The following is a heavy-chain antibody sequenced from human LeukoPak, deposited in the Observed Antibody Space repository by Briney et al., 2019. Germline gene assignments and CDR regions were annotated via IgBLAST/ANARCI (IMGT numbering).Heavy chain of an antibody. CDR1: GFTFSNYA. CDR2: INGGGGST. V-gene: IGHV3-23*01. D-gene: IGHD1-14*01. CDR3: AKPAKTDYADY. Sequence: GGTLRLSCAASGFTFSNYAMNWVRQAPGKGLEWVSSINGGGGSTYYADSVKGRFTISRDNSKNTLYLQMNSLRAEDTAVYYCAKPAKTDYADYWGQGTLVTVSS. J-gene: IGHJ4*02.